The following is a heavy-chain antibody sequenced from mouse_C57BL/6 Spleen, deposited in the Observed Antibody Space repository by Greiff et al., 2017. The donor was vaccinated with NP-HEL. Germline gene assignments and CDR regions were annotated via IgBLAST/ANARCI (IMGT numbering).Heavy chain of an antibody. CDR1: GYTFTSYW. V-gene: IGHV1-52*01. CDR3: ARDGYDVFDY. J-gene: IGHJ2*01. Sequence: QVQLQQPGAELVRPGSSVKLSCKASGYTFTSYWMHWVKQRPIQGLEWIGNIDPSDSETHYNQKFKDKATLTADKSSSTAYMQLSSLTSEDSAVYYCARDGYDVFDYWGQGTTLTVSS. CDR2: IDPSDSET. D-gene: IGHD2-2*01.